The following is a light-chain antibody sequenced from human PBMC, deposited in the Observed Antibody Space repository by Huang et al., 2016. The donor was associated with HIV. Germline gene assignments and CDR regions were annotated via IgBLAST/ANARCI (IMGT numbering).Light chain of an antibody. Sequence: ELVLTQSPGTLSLSPGERATLSCRASQSVSSSYLAWYQQNPGQAPRLLIYGASSRATGIPDRFSGSGSGTDFTLTISRLEPEDFAVYYCQQYGSSPTFGQGTKVEIK. CDR3: QQYGSSPT. CDR2: GAS. J-gene: IGKJ1*01. CDR1: QSVSSSY. V-gene: IGKV3-20*01.